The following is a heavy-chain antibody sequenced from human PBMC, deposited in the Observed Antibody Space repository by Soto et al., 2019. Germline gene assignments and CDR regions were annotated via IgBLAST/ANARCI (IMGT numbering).Heavy chain of an antibody. V-gene: IGHV4-34*01. CDR2: INHSGST. J-gene: IGHJ4*02. Sequence: QVQLQQWGAGLLKPSETLSLTCAVYGGSFSGYYWSWIRQPPGKGLEWIGEINHSGSTNYNPSLKSRVTISVDTSKNQCSLKLSSVTAADTAVYYCARRRNDRQWLVLYYFDYWGQGTLVTVSS. D-gene: IGHD6-19*01. CDR3: ARRRNDRQWLVLYYFDY. CDR1: GGSFSGYY.